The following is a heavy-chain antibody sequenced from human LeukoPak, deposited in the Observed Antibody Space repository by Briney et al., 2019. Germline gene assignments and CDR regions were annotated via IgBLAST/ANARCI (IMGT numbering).Heavy chain of an antibody. CDR1: GGSISSSNYY. CDR2: IYYSGTT. J-gene: IGHJ6*02. D-gene: IGHD3-22*01. CDR3: ARVHYDSSGYYYGMDV. Sequence: SETLSLTCTVSGGSISSSNYYWGWIRQPPGKGLEWIGSIYYSGTTYYNPSLKGRVTISVDTSEKQISLKLRSVTAADTAVYYCARVHYDSSGYYYGMDVWGQGTTVTVSS. V-gene: IGHV4-39*07.